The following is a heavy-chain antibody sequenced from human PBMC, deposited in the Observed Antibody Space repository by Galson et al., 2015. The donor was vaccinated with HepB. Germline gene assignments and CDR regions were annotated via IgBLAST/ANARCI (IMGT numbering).Heavy chain of an antibody. CDR3: ARANTYGSGSHYYYGMDV. Sequence: SLRLSCAASAFNFYSYAMPWVRQAPGKGLEWVALLSYDGTYNYYADSVKGRLTISRDNSKNMLYLQMNSLSTDYTAVYYCARANTYGSGSHYYYGMDVWVQGTTVTVSS. J-gene: IGHJ6*02. D-gene: IGHD3-10*01. CDR1: AFNFYSYA. V-gene: IGHV3-30-3*01. CDR2: LSYDGTYN.